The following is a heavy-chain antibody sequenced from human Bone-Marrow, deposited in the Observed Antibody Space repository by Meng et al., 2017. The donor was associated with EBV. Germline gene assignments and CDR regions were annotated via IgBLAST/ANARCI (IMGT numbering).Heavy chain of an antibody. J-gene: IGHJ4*02. CDR2: LIPMLGAP. D-gene: IGHD3-10*01. CDR1: GGTFSSDA. V-gene: IGHV1-69*06. Sequence: VKLVQSGAEVKKPGSSVKVSCKPSGGTFSSDAISWVRQAPGQGLEWMGGLIPMLGAPNYAQKFQDRVTIIADKSTSIHYMELSSLRSDDTAVYYCASESGRGYTPDYWGRGTLVTVSS. CDR3: ASESGRGYTPDY.